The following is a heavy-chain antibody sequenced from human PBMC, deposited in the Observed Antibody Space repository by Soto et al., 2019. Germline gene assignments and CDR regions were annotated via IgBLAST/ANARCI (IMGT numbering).Heavy chain of an antibody. CDR1: GFSFSSYA. CDR3: AKDPSVHNYDPGSSSY. CDR2: ISGSGGST. Sequence: EGSLRRSCAASGFSFSSYAMSWVRQAPGKGLEWVSAISGSGGSTYYADSVKGRFTISRDNSNNTLYLQMNSLRAEDTAVYYCAKDPSVHNYDPGSSSYWHQETRFSVSS. V-gene: IGHV3-23*01. J-gene: IGHJ4*02. D-gene: IGHD3-10*01.